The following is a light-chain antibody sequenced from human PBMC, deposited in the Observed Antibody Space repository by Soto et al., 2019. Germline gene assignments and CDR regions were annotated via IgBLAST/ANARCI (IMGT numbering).Light chain of an antibody. V-gene: IGLV1-44*01. Sequence: QAVVTQPPSTSGTPGQRVTISCSGSSSNIGSNTVSWCQQLPGTAPKPLIYNNNQRPSGVPDRFSGSKSGTSASLAISGLQSEDEADYYCQSYENSRTGFYVFGTGTKVTVL. J-gene: IGLJ1*01. CDR3: QSYENSRTGFYV. CDR2: NNN. CDR1: SSNIGSNT.